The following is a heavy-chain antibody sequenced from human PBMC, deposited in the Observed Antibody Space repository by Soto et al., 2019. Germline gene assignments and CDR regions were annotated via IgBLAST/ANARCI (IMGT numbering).Heavy chain of an antibody. J-gene: IGHJ6*03. CDR3: ARGVSLIAAHYYYYYYMDV. CDR2: INHSGST. D-gene: IGHD6-6*01. V-gene: IGHV4-34*01. Sequence: PSETLSLTCAVYGGSFSGDYWSWIRQPPGKGLEWIGEINHSGSTNYNPSLKSRVTISVDTSKNQFSLKLSSVTAADTAVYYCARGVSLIAAHYYYYYYMDVWGKGTTVTVSS. CDR1: GGSFSGDY.